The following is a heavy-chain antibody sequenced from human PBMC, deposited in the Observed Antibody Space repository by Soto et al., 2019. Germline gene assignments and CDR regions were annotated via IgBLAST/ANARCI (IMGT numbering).Heavy chain of an antibody. J-gene: IGHJ3*02. D-gene: IGHD4-17*01. CDR2: ISSSSSYI. CDR1: GFTFSSYS. V-gene: IGHV3-21*01. Sequence: PGGSLRLSCAASGFTFSSYSMNWVRQAPGKGLEWVSSISSSSSYIYYADSVKGRFTISRDNAKNSLYLQMNSLRAEDTAVYYCANGDYKGAAFDIWGQGTMVTVSS. CDR3: ANGDYKGAAFDI.